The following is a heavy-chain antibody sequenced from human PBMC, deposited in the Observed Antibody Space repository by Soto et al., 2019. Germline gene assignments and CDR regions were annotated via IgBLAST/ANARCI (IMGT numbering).Heavy chain of an antibody. CDR2: IRSKANSYAT. CDR1: GFTFSGSA. D-gene: IGHD3-3*01. CDR3: TRHVSDFWSGYYGDCYFDY. J-gene: IGHJ4*02. V-gene: IGHV3-73*01. Sequence: EVQLVESGGGLVQPGGSLKLSCAAYGFTFSGSAMHWVRQASGKGLEWVGRIRSKANSYATAYAASVKGRFTISRDDSKNTAYLQMNSLKTEDTAVYYCTRHVSDFWSGYYGDCYFDYWGQGTLVTVSS.